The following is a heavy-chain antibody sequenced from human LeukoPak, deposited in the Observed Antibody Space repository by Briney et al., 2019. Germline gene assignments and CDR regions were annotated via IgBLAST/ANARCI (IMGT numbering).Heavy chain of an antibody. D-gene: IGHD3-10*01. V-gene: IGHV1-69*05. CDR1: GGTFSSYA. CDR3: AREAVRFGEGAYYFDY. CDR2: IIPIFGTA. J-gene: IGHJ4*02. Sequence: GASVKVSGKASGGTFSSYAISWVRQAPGQGLEWMGGIIPIFGTANYAQKLQGRVTMTTDTSTSTAYMELRSLRSDDTAVYYCAREAVRFGEGAYYFDYWGQGTLVTVSS.